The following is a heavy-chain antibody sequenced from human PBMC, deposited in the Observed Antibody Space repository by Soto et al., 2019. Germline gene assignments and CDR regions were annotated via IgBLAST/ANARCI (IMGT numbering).Heavy chain of an antibody. D-gene: IGHD6-6*01. Sequence: SETLSLTCAVYGGSFSGYYWSWIRQPPGKGLEWIGEINHSGSTNYNPSLKSRATISVDTSKNQFSLKLSSVTAADTAVYYCARGPRRSIAARYYGMDVWGQGTTVTVSS. J-gene: IGHJ6*02. CDR3: ARGPRRSIAARYYGMDV. CDR1: GGSFSGYY. V-gene: IGHV4-34*01. CDR2: INHSGST.